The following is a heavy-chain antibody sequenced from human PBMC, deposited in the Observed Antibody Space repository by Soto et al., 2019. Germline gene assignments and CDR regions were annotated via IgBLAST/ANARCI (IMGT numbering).Heavy chain of an antibody. D-gene: IGHD2-8*01. J-gene: IGHJ2*01. CDR2: MLYSGLT. CDR1: GYSVSSSDYY. Sequence: SETLSLTCSVSGYSVSSSDYYWAWIRQPPGKGLEWIGSMLYSGLTYYNPSLKSRVTLSVDTSKNQFSVRLNSVTASDTAVYYCAPLSVSLSGPYGIHVWGRGTLVTVSS. V-gene: IGHV4-39*01. CDR3: APLSVSLSGPYGIHV.